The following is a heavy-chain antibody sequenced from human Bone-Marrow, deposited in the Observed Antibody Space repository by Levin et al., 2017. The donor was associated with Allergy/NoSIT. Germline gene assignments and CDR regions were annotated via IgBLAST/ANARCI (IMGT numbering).Heavy chain of an antibody. CDR3: ARLQYCSGGSCYAVAFDI. D-gene: IGHD2-15*01. J-gene: IGHJ3*02. CDR2: IYHSGST. CDR1: GGSISSSNW. V-gene: IGHV4-4*02. Sequence: SETLSLTCAVSGGSISSSNWWSWVRQPPGKGLEWIGEIYHSGSTNYNPSLKSRVTISVDKSKNQFSLKLSSVTAADTAVYYCARLQYCSGGSCYAVAFDIWGQGTMVTVSS.